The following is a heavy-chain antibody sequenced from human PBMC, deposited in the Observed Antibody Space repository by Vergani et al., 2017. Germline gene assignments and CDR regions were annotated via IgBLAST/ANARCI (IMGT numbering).Heavy chain of an antibody. CDR2: INHSGST. CDR3: ARGGSVVVPAPFDY. D-gene: IGHD2-2*01. CDR1: GGSFSGYY. V-gene: IGHV4-34*01. Sequence: QVQLQQWGAGLLKPSETLSLTCAVYGGSFSGYYWIWIRQPPGKGLEWIGEINHSGSTNYNPSLKSLVTISVDTSKNQFSLKLSSVTAADTAVYYCARGGSVVVPAPFDYWGQGTLVTVSS. J-gene: IGHJ4*02.